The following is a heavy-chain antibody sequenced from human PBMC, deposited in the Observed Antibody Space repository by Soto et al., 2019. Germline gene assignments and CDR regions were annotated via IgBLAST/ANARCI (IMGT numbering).Heavy chain of an antibody. CDR2: IYYSGST. CDR3: ARDRGTVTTDYYFDY. J-gene: IGHJ4*02. V-gene: IGHV4-59*01. CDR1: GGSISSYH. Sequence: SETLSLTCTVSGGSISSYHWSWIRQPPGKGLEWIGYIYYSGSTNYNPSLKSRVTISVDTSKNQFSLKLSSVTAADTAVYYCARDRGTVTTDYYFDYWGQGTLVTVSS. D-gene: IGHD4-17*01.